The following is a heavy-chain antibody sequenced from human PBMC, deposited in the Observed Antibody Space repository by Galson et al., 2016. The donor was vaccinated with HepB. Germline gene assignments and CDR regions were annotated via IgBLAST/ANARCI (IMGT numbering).Heavy chain of an antibody. Sequence: SVKVSCKASGYTFTSYGISWVRQAPGQGLEWMGWISAYNGNTNYAQKFQGRVTMTTDTSTNTAYMGLRSLRSDDTAVYYCASRFGSGWSSNWFDPWGQGTLVTVSS. CDR1: GYTFTSYG. D-gene: IGHD6-19*01. V-gene: IGHV1-18*01. J-gene: IGHJ5*02. CDR3: ASRFGSGWSSNWFDP. CDR2: ISAYNGNT.